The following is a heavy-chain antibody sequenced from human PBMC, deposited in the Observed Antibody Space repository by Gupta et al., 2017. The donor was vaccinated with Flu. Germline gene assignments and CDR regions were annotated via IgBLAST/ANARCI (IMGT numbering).Heavy chain of an antibody. Sequence: TFSSDALCWVRQAQGKGLEWVAVVSGDGRTIYYTDCVKGRFTSSRDNSKNTVSLQMNSLRAEDTALYYCARERTYKLELEDWSQGTLVAVSS. D-gene: IGHD1-7*01. J-gene: IGHJ4*02. CDR1: TFSSDA. CDR3: ARERTYKLELED. CDR2: VSGDGRTI. V-gene: IGHV3-30*04.